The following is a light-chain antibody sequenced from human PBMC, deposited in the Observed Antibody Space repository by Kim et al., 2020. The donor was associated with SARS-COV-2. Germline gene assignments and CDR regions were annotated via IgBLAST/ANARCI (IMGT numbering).Light chain of an antibody. V-gene: IGLV4-69*01. CDR1: SGHSSYA. CDR3: QTWGTGIQV. Sequence: QLVLTQSPSASASLGASVKLTCTLSSGHSSYAIAWHQQQPEKGPRYLMKLNSDGSHSKGDGIPDRFSGSSSGAERYLTISSLQSGDEADYYCQTWGTGIQVFGGGTQLTV. J-gene: IGLJ3*02. CDR2: LNSDGSH.